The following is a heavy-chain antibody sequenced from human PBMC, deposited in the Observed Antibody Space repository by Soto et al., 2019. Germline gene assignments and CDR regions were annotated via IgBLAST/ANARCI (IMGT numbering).Heavy chain of an antibody. D-gene: IGHD2-2*01. J-gene: IGHJ4*02. Sequence: SETLSLTCAVSGGSVSSEGYYWSWIRQPPGKGLEWIGYIYHSGSTNYNPSLESRVTLSVDTSKNQFSLKLSSVTAADTAVYYCARDWEYCSSTRCYWNFDFWGQGILVTVSS. V-gene: IGHV4-61*08. CDR3: ARDWEYCSSTRCYWNFDF. CDR2: IYHSGST. CDR1: GGSVSSEGYY.